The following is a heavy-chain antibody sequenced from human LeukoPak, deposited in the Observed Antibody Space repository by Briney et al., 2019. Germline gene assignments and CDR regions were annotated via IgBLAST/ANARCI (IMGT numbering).Heavy chain of an antibody. CDR1: RGAFTRAA. CDR3: ATPQMSYYGSGTHYSYYYVDV. Sequence: SVKVSCKASRGAFTRAAVSWVRQAPGQGLEWMGGVLPLSGTANYAQKFQGRVTITADKSTNTAYMELNSLTFQDTAVYYCATPQMSYYGSGTHYSYYYVDVWGRGTAVTVSS. V-gene: IGHV1-69*06. J-gene: IGHJ6*03. CDR2: VLPLSGTA. D-gene: IGHD3-10*01.